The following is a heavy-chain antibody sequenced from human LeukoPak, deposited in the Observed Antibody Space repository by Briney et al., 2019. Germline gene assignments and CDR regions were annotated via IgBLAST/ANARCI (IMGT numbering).Heavy chain of an antibody. V-gene: IGHV4-59*01. CDR2: IYYTGST. Sequence: SETLPLTCTVCGGSISSYYWSWIRQPPGREVEGMGDIYYTGSTNYNPSLHCQVPIQLDTSKNQFPLKLTSVTAANPAVYYGARDVIGGLYFYLWGRGTQGTLSS. CDR3: ARDVIGGLYFYL. CDR1: GGSISSYY. D-gene: IGHD3-16*02. J-gene: IGHJ2*01.